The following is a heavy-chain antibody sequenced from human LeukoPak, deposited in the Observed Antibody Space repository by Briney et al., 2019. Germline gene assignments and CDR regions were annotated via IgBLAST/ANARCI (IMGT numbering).Heavy chain of an antibody. CDR3: ASLQYYYDSSGLRVPNYFDY. J-gene: IGHJ4*02. CDR2: IYPGDSDT. CDR1: GYSFTSYW. D-gene: IGHD3-22*01. Sequence: GESLKISCKGSGYSFTSYWIGWVRQMPGKGLEWMGIIYPGDSDTRYSPSFQGQVTILADKSISTAYLQWSSLKASDTAMYYCASLQYYYDSSGLRVPNYFDYWGQGTLVTVSS. V-gene: IGHV5-51*01.